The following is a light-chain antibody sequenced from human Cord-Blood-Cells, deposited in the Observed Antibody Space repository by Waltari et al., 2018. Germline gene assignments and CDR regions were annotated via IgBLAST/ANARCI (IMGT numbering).Light chain of an antibody. Sequence: QSALTQPASVSGSPGQSITISCTGTSSDVGGYNYVSWYQQHPGKAPKLMIYDVSNRPSGVSNRFSVSKSGNTASLTISGLQAEDEADYYCSSYTSSSTPWVFGGGTMLTVL. J-gene: IGLJ3*02. CDR2: DVS. CDR1: SSDVGGYNY. CDR3: SSYTSSSTPWV. V-gene: IGLV2-14*01.